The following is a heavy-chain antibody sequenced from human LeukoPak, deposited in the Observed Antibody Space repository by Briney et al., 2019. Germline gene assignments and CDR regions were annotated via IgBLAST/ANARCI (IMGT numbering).Heavy chain of an antibody. J-gene: IGHJ5*02. Sequence: SETLSLTCTVSGGSISSGGYYWSWIRQHPGKGLEWIGYIYYSGSTYYNPSLKSRVTISVDTSKNQFSLKLSSVTAADTAVYYCAREATVVTPGWFDPRGQGTLVTVSS. D-gene: IGHD4-23*01. V-gene: IGHV4-31*03. CDR1: GGSISSGGYY. CDR2: IYYSGST. CDR3: AREATVVTPGWFDP.